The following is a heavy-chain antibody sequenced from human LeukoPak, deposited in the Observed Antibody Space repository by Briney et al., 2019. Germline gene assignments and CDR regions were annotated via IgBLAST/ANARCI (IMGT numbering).Heavy chain of an antibody. Sequence: PSETLSLTCAVSGGSISSGGYSWSWIRQPPGKGLQWIGYIYHSGSTYYNPSLKSRVTISVDRSKNQFSLRLSSVTAADTAVYYCARDNSVRDYYCYGMDVWSQGTTVTVSS. D-gene: IGHD3-10*01. CDR3: ARDNSVRDYYCYGMDV. CDR2: IYHSGST. J-gene: IGHJ6*02. V-gene: IGHV4-30-2*01. CDR1: GGSISSGGYS.